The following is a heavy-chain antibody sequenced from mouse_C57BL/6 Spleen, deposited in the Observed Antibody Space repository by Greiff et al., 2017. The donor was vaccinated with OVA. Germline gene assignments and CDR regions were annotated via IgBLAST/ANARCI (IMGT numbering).Heavy chain of an antibody. CDR3: TGGVYAMDY. J-gene: IGHJ4*01. Sequence: EVKLVESGGGLVQPGGSMKLSCVASGFTFSNYWMNRVRQSPEKGLEWVAQIRLKSDNYATHYAESVKGRFTISRDDSKSSVYLQMNNLRAEDTGIYYCTGGVYAMDYWGQGTSVTVSS. CDR2: IRLKSDNYAT. V-gene: IGHV6-3*01. CDR1: GFTFSNYW.